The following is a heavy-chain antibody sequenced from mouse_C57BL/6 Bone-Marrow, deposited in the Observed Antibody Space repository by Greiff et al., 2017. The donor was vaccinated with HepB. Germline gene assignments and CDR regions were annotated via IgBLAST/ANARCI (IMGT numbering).Heavy chain of an antibody. CDR3: AREGGYYYAVDD. CDR1: GYAFSSYW. CDR2: IYHGDGDT. J-gene: IGHJ4*01. V-gene: IGHV1-80*01. Sequence: QVQLKQSGAELVKPGASVKISCKASGYAFSSYWMNWVKQRTGKGLEWIGQIYHGDGDTNYNGKFKGKATLTADKSSSTAYMQLSSLTSEDSAVYCDAREGGYYYAVDDWGQGTSVTVSS. D-gene: IGHD2-2*01.